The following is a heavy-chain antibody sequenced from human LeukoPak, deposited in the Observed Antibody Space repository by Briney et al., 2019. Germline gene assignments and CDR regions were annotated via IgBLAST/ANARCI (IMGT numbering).Heavy chain of an antibody. CDR1: GYTLTELS. CDR2: FDPEDGET. D-gene: IGHD6-25*01. V-gene: IGHV1-24*01. Sequence: GASVKVSCKVSGYTLTELSMHWVRQAPGKGLEWMGGFDPEDGETIYAQKFQGRVTMTEDTSTDTAYMEQSSLRSEDTAVYYCATPGGVKSGAFDIWGQGTMVTVSS. J-gene: IGHJ3*02. CDR3: ATPGGVKSGAFDI.